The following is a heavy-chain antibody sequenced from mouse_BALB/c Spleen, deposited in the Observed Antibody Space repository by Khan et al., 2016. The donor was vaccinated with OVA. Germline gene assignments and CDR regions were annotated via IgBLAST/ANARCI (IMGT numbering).Heavy chain of an antibody. D-gene: IGHD1-1*01. CDR1: GYTFINYW. V-gene: IGHV1-7*01. CDR2: INPSTGNT. Sequence: QVQLKQSGAELAKPGASVKMSCKASGYTFINYWILWVKQRPGQGLEWIGYINPSTGNTAYNQNFKDKATLTADTSTSTAFMQLSSLTSEDSAGYYCARRGLRWDFDYWGQGTTLTVSS. CDR3: ARRGLRWDFDY. J-gene: IGHJ2*01.